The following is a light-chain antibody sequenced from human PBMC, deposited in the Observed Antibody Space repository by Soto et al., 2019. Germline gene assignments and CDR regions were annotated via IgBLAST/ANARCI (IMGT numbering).Light chain of an antibody. CDR3: QQYSKSPIT. CDR1: QTVNSNY. V-gene: IGKV3-20*01. J-gene: IGKJ5*01. Sequence: EVVLTQSAGTLSLSPWERATLSWRASQTVNSNYLAGYQHKPGQTPRFLIYGASRRATGIPDRFSGSGTGTDFTLTISRLEPADVAIYYCQQYSKSPITFGQGTRLEIK. CDR2: GAS.